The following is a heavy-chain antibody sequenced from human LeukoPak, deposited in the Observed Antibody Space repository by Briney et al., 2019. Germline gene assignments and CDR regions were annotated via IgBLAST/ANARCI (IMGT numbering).Heavy chain of an antibody. J-gene: IGHJ4*02. D-gene: IGHD1-26*01. CDR2: IIPIFGTA. V-gene: IGHV1-69*01. Sequence: GASVKVPCKASGGTFSSYAISWVRQAPGQGLEWMGGIIPIFGTANYAQKFQGRVTITADESTSTAYMELSSLRSEDTAVYYCATELRSGSFTRGQFDYWGQGTLVTVSS. CDR3: ATELRSGSFTRGQFDY. CDR1: GGTFSSYA.